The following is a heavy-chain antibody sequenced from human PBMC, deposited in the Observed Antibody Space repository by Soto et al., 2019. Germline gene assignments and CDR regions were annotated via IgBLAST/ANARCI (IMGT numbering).Heavy chain of an antibody. J-gene: IGHJ6*02. V-gene: IGHV4-59*01. Sequence: SETLSLTCTVSGGSISSYYWSWIRQPPGKGLEWIGYIYYSGSTNYNPSLKSRVTISVDTSKNQFSLKLSSVTAADTAVYYCARAKYYYYGMDVWGQGTTVTVSS. CDR1: GGSISSYY. CDR3: ARAKYYYYGMDV. CDR2: IYYSGST.